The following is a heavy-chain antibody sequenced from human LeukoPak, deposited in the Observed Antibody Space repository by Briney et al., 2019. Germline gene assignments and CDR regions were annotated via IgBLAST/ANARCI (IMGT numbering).Heavy chain of an antibody. CDR1: GFTFSSYG. CDR3: ANHDSNDYYFGN. CDR2: ISYDGRNK. V-gene: IGHV3-30*18. J-gene: IGHJ4*02. Sequence: GGSLRLSCAASGFTFSSYGMHWVRQAPGKGLEWVAIISYDGRNKYYADSVKGRFTVSRDNSKNTLYPQMNSLRAEDTAVYYCANHDSNDYYFGNWGQGTLVTVSS. D-gene: IGHD3-22*01.